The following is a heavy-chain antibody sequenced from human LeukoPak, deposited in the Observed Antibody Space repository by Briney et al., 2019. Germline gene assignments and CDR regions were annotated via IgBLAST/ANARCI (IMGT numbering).Heavy chain of an antibody. CDR2: IYSGGST. V-gene: IGHV3-53*01. CDR3: ARVEYSGSYWDDAFDI. CDR1: GFTVSGNY. J-gene: IGHJ3*02. Sequence: PGGSLRLSCAASGFTVSGNYMSWVRQAPGKGLEWVSVIYSGGSTYYADSVKGRFTISRDNSKNTLYLQMNSLRAEDTAVYYCARVEYSGSYWDDAFDIWGQGTMVTVSS. D-gene: IGHD1-26*01.